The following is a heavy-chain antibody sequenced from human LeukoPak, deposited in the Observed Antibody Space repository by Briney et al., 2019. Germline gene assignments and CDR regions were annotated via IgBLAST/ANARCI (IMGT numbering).Heavy chain of an antibody. CDR2: INHSGST. CDR3: ARALVPAANYDY. J-gene: IGHJ4*02. D-gene: IGHD2-2*01. Sequence: PSETLSLTCAVYGGSFSGYYWSWIRQPPGKGLEWIGEINHSGSTNYNPSLKGRVTISVDTSKNQFSLKLSSVTAADTAVYYCARALVPAANYDYWGQGTLVTVSS. CDR1: GGSFSGYY. V-gene: IGHV4-34*01.